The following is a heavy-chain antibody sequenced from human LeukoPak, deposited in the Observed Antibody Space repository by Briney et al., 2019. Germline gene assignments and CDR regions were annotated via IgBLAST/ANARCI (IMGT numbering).Heavy chain of an antibody. V-gene: IGHV1-18*01. CDR3: ARALSDDFWSFYQDF. J-gene: IGHJ4*02. CDR2: ISAYNGNT. D-gene: IGHD3-3*01. Sequence: GASVKVSCNASGDTFTSYGISWVRQAPGQGLEWLGWISAYNGNTNFAQKIQGRVTMTTDTSTSTAYMELRSLRSDDTAVYYCARALSDDFWSFYQDFRGQGNLVTVSS. CDR1: GDTFTSYG.